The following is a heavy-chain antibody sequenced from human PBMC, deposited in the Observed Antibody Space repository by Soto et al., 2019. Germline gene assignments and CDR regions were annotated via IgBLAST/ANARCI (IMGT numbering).Heavy chain of an antibody. D-gene: IGHD2-15*01. V-gene: IGHV4-59*01. Sequence: SETLSLTCTVSGGSISSYYWSWIRQPPGKGLEWIGYIYYSGSTNYNPSLKSRVTISVDTSKNQFSLKLSSVTAADTAVYYCARDRCSGGSCYSGYYYGMDAWGQGTPVTVSS. CDR1: GGSISSYY. CDR3: ARDRCSGGSCYSGYYYGMDA. J-gene: IGHJ6*02. CDR2: IYYSGST.